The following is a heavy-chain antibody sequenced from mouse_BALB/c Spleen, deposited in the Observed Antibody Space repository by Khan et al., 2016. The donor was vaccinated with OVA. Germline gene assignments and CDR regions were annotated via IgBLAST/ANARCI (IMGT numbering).Heavy chain of an antibody. J-gene: IGHJ2*01. CDR2: IYPGNGYT. D-gene: IGHD2-12*01. CDR3: TAAYHRYYFDY. V-gene: IGHV1S134*01. CDR1: GSTFTSYG. Sequence: EVELQESGAELGRPGSSVKLSCKTSGSTFTSYGIKWVKQRPGQGLEWIGYIYPGNGYTKYNEKFQVKAIMTSDTSSSTAYMQLRSLASEDPAIYYRTAAYHRYYFDYWGQGTTLTVSS.